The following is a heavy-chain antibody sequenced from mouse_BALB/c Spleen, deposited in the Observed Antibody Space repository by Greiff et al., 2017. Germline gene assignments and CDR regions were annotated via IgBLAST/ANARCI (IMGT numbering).Heavy chain of an antibody. Sequence: VQLQQSGAELVRPGVSVKISCKGSGYTFTDYAMHWVKQSHAKSLEWIGVISTYYGDASYNQKFKGKATMTVDKSSSTAYMELARLTSEDSAVYYCAREGGYGNYFAYWGQGTLVTVSA. CDR2: ISTYYGDA. D-gene: IGHD2-1*01. CDR3: AREGGYGNYFAY. J-gene: IGHJ3*01. V-gene: IGHV1S137*01. CDR1: GYTFTDYA.